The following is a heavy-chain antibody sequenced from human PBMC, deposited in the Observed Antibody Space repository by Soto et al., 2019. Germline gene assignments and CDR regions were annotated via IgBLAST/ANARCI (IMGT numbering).Heavy chain of an antibody. CDR2: INPNSGGT. Sequence: ASVKVSCKASGYTFTGYYMHWVRQAPGQGLEWMGWINPNSGGTNYAQKFRGRVTMTRDTSISTAYMELSRLRSDDTAVYYCARVDFWSGRPFDYWGQGTLVTVSS. J-gene: IGHJ4*02. D-gene: IGHD3-3*01. CDR1: GYTFTGYY. CDR3: ARVDFWSGRPFDY. V-gene: IGHV1-2*02.